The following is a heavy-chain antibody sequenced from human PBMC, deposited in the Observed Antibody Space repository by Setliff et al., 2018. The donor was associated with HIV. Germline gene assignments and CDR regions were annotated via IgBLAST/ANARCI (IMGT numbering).Heavy chain of an antibody. V-gene: IGHV3-33*08. Sequence: GGSLRLSCAGSGFTFGTYSMHWVRQAPGKGLEWVAVIWYDGSNKYYADSVKDRFTISRDNAKNSVYLQMNSLRAEDTAVYYCARIEASYYFDTWGQGTLVTVSS. CDR3: ARIEASYYFDT. D-gene: IGHD3-10*01. J-gene: IGHJ4*02. CDR2: IWYDGSNK. CDR1: GFTFGTYS.